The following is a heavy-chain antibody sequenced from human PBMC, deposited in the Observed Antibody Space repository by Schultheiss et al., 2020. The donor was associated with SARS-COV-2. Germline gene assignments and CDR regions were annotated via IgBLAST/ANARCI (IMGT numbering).Heavy chain of an antibody. CDR1: GYTLTELS. CDR3: ATALGDSSGYYNDAFDI. J-gene: IGHJ3*02. CDR2: FDPEDGET. Sequence: ASVKVSCKVSGYTLTELSMHWVRQAPGKGLEWMGGFDPEDGETIYAQKFQGRVTMTEDTSTDTAYMELSSLRSEDTAVYYCATALGDSSGYYNDAFDIWGQGTMVTVSS. V-gene: IGHV1-24*01. D-gene: IGHD3-22*01.